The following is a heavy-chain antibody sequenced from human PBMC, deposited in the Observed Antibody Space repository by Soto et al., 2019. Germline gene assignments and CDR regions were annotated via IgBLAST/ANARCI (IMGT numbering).Heavy chain of an antibody. Sequence: PGGSLRLSCEGSGFTFSSYSMNWVRQAPGKGLEWASSISGSGGYIYYADSVKGRFTISRDNAKNSLYLQMTSLRDEDTALYYCARDRQSTPWYAADYWGQGSLVTVS. J-gene: IGHJ4*02. CDR2: ISGSGGYI. CDR1: GFTFSSYS. CDR3: ARDRQSTPWYAADY. V-gene: IGHV3-21*01. D-gene: IGHD6-13*01.